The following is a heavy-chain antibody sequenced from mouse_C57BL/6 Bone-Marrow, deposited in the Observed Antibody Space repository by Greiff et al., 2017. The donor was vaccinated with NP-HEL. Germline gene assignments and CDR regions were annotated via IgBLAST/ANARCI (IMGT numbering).Heavy chain of an antibody. V-gene: IGHV1-55*01. Sequence: VQLQQPGAELVKPGASVKMSCKASGYTFTSYWITWVKQRPGQGLEWIGDIYPGSGSTNYNEKLKSKATLTVDTSSSTAYMQLSSLTAEDAAVYYCAREDIYYYSSLFDDWCQGTTLTVSS. CDR1: GYTFTSYW. J-gene: IGHJ2*01. CDR2: IYPGSGST. CDR3: AREDIYYYSSLFDD. D-gene: IGHD1-1*01.